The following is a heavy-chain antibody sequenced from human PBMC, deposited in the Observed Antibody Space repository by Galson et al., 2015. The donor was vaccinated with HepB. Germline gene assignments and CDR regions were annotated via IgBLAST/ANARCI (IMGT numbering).Heavy chain of an antibody. CDR2: ITSDTRTI. V-gene: IGHV3-48*02. J-gene: IGHJ4*01. Sequence: SLRLSCAASGFTFNIYSMNWVRQAPGKGLEWVSYITSDTRTINYADSVKGRFTISRDNAKNSLYLQMNSLRDEDTAVYYCARSVDGSFDYWGHGTLVTVSS. CDR3: ARSVDGSFDY. CDR1: GFTFNIYS. D-gene: IGHD6-19*01.